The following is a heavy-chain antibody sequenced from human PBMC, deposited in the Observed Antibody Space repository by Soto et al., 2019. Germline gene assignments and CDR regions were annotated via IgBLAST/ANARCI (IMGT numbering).Heavy chain of an antibody. D-gene: IGHD6-19*01. Sequence: EVQLVESGGGLVQPGGSLRLSCAASGFTFSSYWMHWVRQAPGKGLVWVSRINRDGSSTSYADSVKGRFTISRDNAKNTLYLQRNSLRAEDTAVYYCAVAVAGPTAIGYWGQGTLVTVSS. CDR3: AVAVAGPTAIGY. CDR1: GFTFSSYW. J-gene: IGHJ4*02. CDR2: INRDGSST. V-gene: IGHV3-74*01.